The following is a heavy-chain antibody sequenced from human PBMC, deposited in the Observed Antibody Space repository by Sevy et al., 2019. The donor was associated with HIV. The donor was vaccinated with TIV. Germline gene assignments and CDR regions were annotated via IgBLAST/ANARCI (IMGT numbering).Heavy chain of an antibody. Sequence: GGSLRLSCAASGFTFSSYGMHWVRQAPGKGLEWVAVISYDGSNKYYADSVKGRFTISRDNSKNTLYLQMNSLRAEDTAVYYCAKDGRYFDWSLYYFDYWGQATLVTVSS. D-gene: IGHD3-9*01. J-gene: IGHJ4*02. CDR3: AKDGRYFDWSLYYFDY. CDR1: GFTFSSYG. V-gene: IGHV3-30*18. CDR2: ISYDGSNK.